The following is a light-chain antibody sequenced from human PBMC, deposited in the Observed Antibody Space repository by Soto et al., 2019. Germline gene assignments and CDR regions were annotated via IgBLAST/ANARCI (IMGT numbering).Light chain of an antibody. CDR3: QKYNSAPLT. V-gene: IGKV1-27*01. CDR1: QSISSY. CDR2: AAS. J-gene: IGKJ4*02. Sequence: DIQMTQSPSSLSASVGDRVTITCRASQSISSYLAWYQQKPGKVPKLLIYAASTLQSGVSSRFSGSGAGTDFTLTISGLQPEDVATYYCQKYNSAPLTFGGGTKVDIK.